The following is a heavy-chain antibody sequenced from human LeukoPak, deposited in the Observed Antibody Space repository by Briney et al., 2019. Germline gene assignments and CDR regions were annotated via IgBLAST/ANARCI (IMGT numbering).Heavy chain of an antibody. D-gene: IGHD3-22*01. V-gene: IGHV1-18*01. CDR1: GYTFTSYG. CDR3: AREFQNRRYYYDSRPFDY. J-gene: IGHJ4*02. CDR2: ISAYNGNT. Sequence: GASVKVSCKASGYTFTSYGISWVRQAPGQGLEWMGWISAYNGNTNYAQKLQGRVTMTTDTSTSTAYMELRSLRSDDTAVYYCAREFQNRRYYYDSRPFDYWGQGTLVTVSS.